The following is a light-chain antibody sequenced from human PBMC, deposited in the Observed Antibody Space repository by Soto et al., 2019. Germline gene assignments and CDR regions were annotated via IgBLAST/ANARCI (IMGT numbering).Light chain of an antibody. CDR1: QSVSTY. Sequence: EIVLTQSPATLSLSPGERATLSCRASQSVSTYLAWYQQKPGQAPRLLLYDASNRATGTPARFSGSGSGTDFTLTISSLESEDFAVYYCQQRSNWPRTFGQGTKLEIK. J-gene: IGKJ2*01. CDR3: QQRSNWPRT. CDR2: DAS. V-gene: IGKV3-11*01.